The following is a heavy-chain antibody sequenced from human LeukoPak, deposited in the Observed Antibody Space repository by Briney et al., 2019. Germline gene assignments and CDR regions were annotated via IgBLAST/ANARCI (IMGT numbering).Heavy chain of an antibody. Sequence: GGSLRLSCAASGFTVSSNYMSWVRQAPGKGLEWVSVVYSGGSTYYADSVRGRFTISRDNSKNTLYLQMNSLGAEDTAVYYCASVYSGGWTPFFDYWGQGTLVTVSS. J-gene: IGHJ4*02. CDR2: VYSGGST. CDR1: GFTVSSNY. V-gene: IGHV3-66*01. D-gene: IGHD6-19*01. CDR3: ASVYSGGWTPFFDY.